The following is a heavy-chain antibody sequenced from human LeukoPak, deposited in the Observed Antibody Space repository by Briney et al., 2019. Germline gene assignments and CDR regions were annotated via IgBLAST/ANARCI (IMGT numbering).Heavy chain of an antibody. CDR2: IYYSGST. CDR3: ARQSSGPFDY. D-gene: IGHD3-10*01. Sequence: MPSETLSLTCTVSGGSISSYYWSWIRQPPGKGLERIGYIYYSGSTNYNPSLKSRVTISVDTSKNQFSLKLSSVTAADTAVYYCARQSSGPFDYWGQGTLVTVSS. CDR1: GGSISSYY. V-gene: IGHV4-59*01. J-gene: IGHJ4*02.